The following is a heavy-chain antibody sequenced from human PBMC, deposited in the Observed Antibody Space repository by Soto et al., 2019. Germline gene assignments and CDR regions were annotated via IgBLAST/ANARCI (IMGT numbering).Heavy chain of an antibody. CDR1: GYTFTSYG. CDR2: ISAYNGNT. CDR3: ARVSSIVVVTARLFDC. D-gene: IGHD2-21*02. J-gene: IGHJ4*02. Sequence: ASVKVSCKASGYTFTSYGISWVRQAPGQGLEWMGWISAYNGNTNYAQKLQGRVTMTTDTSTSTAYMELRSLRSDDTAVYYFARVSSIVVVTARLFDCWGQGTLVTVSS. V-gene: IGHV1-18*01.